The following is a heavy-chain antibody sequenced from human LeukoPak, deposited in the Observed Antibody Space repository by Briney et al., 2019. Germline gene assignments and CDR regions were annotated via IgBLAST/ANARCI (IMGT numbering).Heavy chain of an antibody. Sequence: SETLSLTCTVSGGSISSYYWSWIRQPPGKGLEWIGYIYYSGSTNYNPSLKSRVTISVDTSKNQFSLKLSSVTAADTAVYYCARGFGDGYNLGYWGQGTLVTVSS. CDR3: ARGFGDGYNLGY. V-gene: IGHV4-59*01. CDR2: IYYSGST. D-gene: IGHD5-24*01. J-gene: IGHJ4*02. CDR1: GGSISSYY.